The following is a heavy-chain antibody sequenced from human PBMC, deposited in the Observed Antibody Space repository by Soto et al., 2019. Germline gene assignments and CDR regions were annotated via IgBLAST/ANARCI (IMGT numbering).Heavy chain of an antibody. V-gene: IGHV3-30-3*01. CDR2: ISYDGSNK. Sequence: PGGSLRLSCAASGFTFSSYAMHWVRQAPGKGLEWVAVISYDGSNKYYADSVKGRFTISRDNSKNTLYLQMNSLRAEDTAVYYCARDKKGLLWFGAPPDYWGQGT. D-gene: IGHD3-10*01. CDR3: ARDKKGLLWFGAPPDY. J-gene: IGHJ4*02. CDR1: GFTFSSYA.